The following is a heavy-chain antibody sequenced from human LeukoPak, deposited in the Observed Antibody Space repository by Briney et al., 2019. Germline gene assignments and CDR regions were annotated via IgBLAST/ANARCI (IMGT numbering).Heavy chain of an antibody. V-gene: IGHV4-4*07. J-gene: IGHJ4*02. Sequence: SETLSLTCTVSGGSLNSATKWCWVRQSAGEGLEWIGRIYTSGTTNYNPSVRSRVSMSVDTSKNQFSLKLSSVTAADTAVYYCARGFVEVTAFDYWGQGLLVTVSS. CDR1: GGSLNSATK. CDR2: IYTSGTT. CDR3: ARGFVEVTAFDY. D-gene: IGHD2-21*02.